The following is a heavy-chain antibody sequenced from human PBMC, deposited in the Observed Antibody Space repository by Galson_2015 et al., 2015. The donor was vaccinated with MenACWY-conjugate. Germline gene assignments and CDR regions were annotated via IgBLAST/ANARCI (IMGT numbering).Heavy chain of an antibody. D-gene: IGHD2-8*01. J-gene: IGHJ3*01. CDR2: ITGDGGAT. V-gene: IGHV3-23*01. Sequence: CAASGITFVNYAMTWVRQAPGQGLEWVSVITGDGGATYYTDSVKGRFTISRDNSKNTLYLQINSLRAEDTAVYYCAKDPNGDYLGAFDFWGQGTMVTVSS. CDR1: GITFVNYA. CDR3: AKDPNGDYLGAFDF.